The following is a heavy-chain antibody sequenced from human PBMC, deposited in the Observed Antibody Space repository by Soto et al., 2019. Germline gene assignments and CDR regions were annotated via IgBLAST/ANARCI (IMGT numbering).Heavy chain of an antibody. J-gene: IGHJ6*02. CDR3: ARETDHGDRYNFYYAMDV. Sequence: PSETLSLTCTVSGDSMSSSYWSWIRQPAGKGLEWVGRLYPSGSTNYNPSLRSRVTMSVDTSKNQFSLRLRSVTAAGTAVYYCARETDHGDRYNFYYAMDVWGQGTTVTVSS. V-gene: IGHV4-4*07. CDR2: LYPSGST. CDR1: GDSMSSSY. D-gene: IGHD4-17*01.